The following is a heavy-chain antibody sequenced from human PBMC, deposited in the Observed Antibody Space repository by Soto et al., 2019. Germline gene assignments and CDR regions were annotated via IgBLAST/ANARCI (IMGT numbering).Heavy chain of an antibody. V-gene: IGHV1-18*01. Sequence: QVQLVQSGAEVKKPGASVKVSCKASGYTFITYVVTWVRQAPGQGLEWMGWISAYNGDTNYAQNIQGRVTMTTDTSTTTAYMELRSLRSDDTAVYYCARGGGGTTSLELQFWGQGTLVTVSS. CDR2: ISAYNGDT. D-gene: IGHD1-7*01. CDR1: GYTFITYV. CDR3: ARGGGGTTSLELQF. J-gene: IGHJ4*02.